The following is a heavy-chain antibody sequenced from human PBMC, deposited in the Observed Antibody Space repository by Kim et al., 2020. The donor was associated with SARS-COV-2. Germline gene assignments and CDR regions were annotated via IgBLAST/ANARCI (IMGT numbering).Heavy chain of an antibody. V-gene: IGHV3-11*04. J-gene: IGHJ4*02. CDR3: ARSRPRLGRSTCFDY. Sequence: VRGRFNISRDNAKNSLYLQMNSLRAEDTAVYYCARSRPRLGRSTCFDYWGQGTLVTVSS. D-gene: IGHD6-13*01.